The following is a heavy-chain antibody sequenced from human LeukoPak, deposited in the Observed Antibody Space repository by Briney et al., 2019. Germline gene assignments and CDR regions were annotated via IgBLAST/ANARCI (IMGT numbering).Heavy chain of an antibody. CDR3: ARDWSRTNCYGCADYFDY. D-gene: IGHD2-2*01. V-gene: IGHV3-11*01. Sequence: GGSLRLSCAASGFTFSDYYMSWIRQAPGKGLEWVSYISNSGNTIYYADSVKGRFTISRDNAKNSLYLQMNSLRAEDTAVYYCARDWSRTNCYGCADYFDYWGQGTLVTVSS. CDR2: ISNSGNTI. J-gene: IGHJ4*02. CDR1: GFTFSDYY.